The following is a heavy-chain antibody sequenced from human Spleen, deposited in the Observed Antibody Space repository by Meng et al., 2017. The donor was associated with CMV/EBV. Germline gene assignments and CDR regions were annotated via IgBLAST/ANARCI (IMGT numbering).Heavy chain of an antibody. V-gene: IGHV2-5*01. D-gene: IGHD3-10*01. CDR2: IYWNDDK. CDR3: AHRLYINYYGSGSYYSAWAFDY. CDR1: VG. Sequence: VGVGWIRQPPGKALEWLALIYWNDDKRYSPSLESRLTITKDTSKNQVVLTMTNMDPVDTATYYCAHRLYINYYGSGSYYSAWAFDYWGQGTLVTVSS. J-gene: IGHJ4*02.